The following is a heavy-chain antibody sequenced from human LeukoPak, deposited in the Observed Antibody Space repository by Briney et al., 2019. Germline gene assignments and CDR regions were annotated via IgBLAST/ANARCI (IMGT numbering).Heavy chain of an antibody. V-gene: IGHV4-59*01. CDR1: GGSFSGYY. D-gene: IGHD1-26*01. Sequence: SETLSLTCAVYGGSFSGYYWSWIRQPPGKGLEWIGSIYYSGSTNYNPSLKSRVTISVDTSKNQFSLKLSSVTAADTAVYYCARDYSGRGSYFFHYWGQGTLVTVSS. CDR2: IYYSGST. CDR3: ARDYSGRGSYFFHY. J-gene: IGHJ4*02.